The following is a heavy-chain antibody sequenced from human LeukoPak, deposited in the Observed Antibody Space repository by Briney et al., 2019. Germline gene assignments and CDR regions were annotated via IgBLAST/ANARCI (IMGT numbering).Heavy chain of an antibody. CDR3: VRALNGDSDY. J-gene: IGHJ4*02. D-gene: IGHD2-21*02. Sequence: GGSLRLSCAASGFTFRTSWMHWVRQAPGKGLMWVSRLNPDGSVTTYADSVRGRFTISRDNAKNTLYLQMNSLRVGDTAVYYCVRALNGDSDYWGQGTLVTVSS. V-gene: IGHV3-74*01. CDR2: LNPDGSVT. CDR1: GFTFRTSW.